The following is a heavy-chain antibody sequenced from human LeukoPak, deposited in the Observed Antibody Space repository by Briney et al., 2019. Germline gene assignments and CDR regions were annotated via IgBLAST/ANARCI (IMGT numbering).Heavy chain of an antibody. V-gene: IGHV4-39*01. Sequence: SETLSLTCTVSGGSISSSSYYWGWIRQPPGKGLEWIGSIYYSGSTYYNPSLKSRVTISVDTSKNQFSLKLSSVTAADTAVYYCAGHRGCSGGSCYPNWFDPWGQGTLVTVSS. D-gene: IGHD2-15*01. J-gene: IGHJ5*02. CDR2: IYYSGST. CDR3: AGHRGCSGGSCYPNWFDP. CDR1: GGSISSSSYY.